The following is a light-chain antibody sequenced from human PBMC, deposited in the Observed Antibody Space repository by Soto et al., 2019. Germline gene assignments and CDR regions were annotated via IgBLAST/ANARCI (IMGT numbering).Light chain of an antibody. CDR2: DVS. CDR1: SSAVGGYNY. J-gene: IGLJ1*01. V-gene: IGLV2-14*01. Sequence: QSALTQPASVSGSPGQSITISCTGTSSAVGGYNYVSWYQQHPGKAPKLMIYDVSNRPSGVSNRFSGSKSGNTASLTISGLQAEDEADYYCSSYTSSSPNVFGTGTEVTV. CDR3: SSYTSSSPNV.